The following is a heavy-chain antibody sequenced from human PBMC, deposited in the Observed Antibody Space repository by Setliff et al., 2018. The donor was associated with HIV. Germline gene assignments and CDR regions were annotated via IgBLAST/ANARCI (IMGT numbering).Heavy chain of an antibody. V-gene: IGHV4-39*07. CDR3: ARAPRTPGVGGYYYYYGMDV. J-gene: IGHJ6*02. Sequence: SETLSLTCTVSGGSISSSSYYWGWIRQPPGKGLEWIGSIYYSGSTYYSPSLRSRVTISVDTSKNQFSLKLSSVTAADTAVYFCARAPRTPGVGGYYYYYGMDVWGQGTTVTVSS. CDR1: GGSISSSSYY. CDR2: IYYSGST. D-gene: IGHD3-16*01.